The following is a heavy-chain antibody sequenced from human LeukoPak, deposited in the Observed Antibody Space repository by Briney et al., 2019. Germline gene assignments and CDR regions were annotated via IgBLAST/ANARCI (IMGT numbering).Heavy chain of an antibody. CDR3: ARSAWLVLTHDY. V-gene: IGHV4-59*01. J-gene: IGHJ4*02. CDR2: IYYSGST. D-gene: IGHD6-19*01. CDR1: GGSISSYY. Sequence: SETLSLTCTVSGGSISSYYWSWIRQPPGKGLEWIGYIYYSGSTNYNPSLKSRVTISVDTSKDQFSLKLSSVTAADTAVYYCARSAWLVLTHDYWGQGTLVTVSS.